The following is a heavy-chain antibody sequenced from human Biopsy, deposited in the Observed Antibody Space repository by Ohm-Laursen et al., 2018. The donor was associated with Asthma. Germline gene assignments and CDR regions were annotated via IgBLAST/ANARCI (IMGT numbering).Heavy chain of an antibody. Sequence: SLRLSCSASGFTFDDFAMHWVRQAPGKGLEWVSGISWNSGSIGYADSVKGRFTISRDNAKNSLYLQMNSLRVEDTALYYCAKATLGDVGKDYWGQGTLVTVSS. D-gene: IGHD2-21*01. CDR3: AKATLGDVGKDY. V-gene: IGHV3-9*01. J-gene: IGHJ4*02. CDR2: ISWNSGSI. CDR1: GFTFDDFA.